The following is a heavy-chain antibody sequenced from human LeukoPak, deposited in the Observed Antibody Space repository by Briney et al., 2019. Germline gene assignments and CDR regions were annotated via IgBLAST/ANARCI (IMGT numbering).Heavy chain of an antibody. CDR2: ISHDGSNK. J-gene: IGHJ4*02. D-gene: IGHD5-12*01. Sequence: HPEGSLRLSCVASGFPFNSYPMHWVRQAPGLGLEWVGVISHDGSNKFYKESVEGRFTISRDNSKNTLYLYMNIPTLEDTAMYYCVRSAVATADFDYWGQGALVVVSS. CDR1: GFPFNSYP. V-gene: IGHV3-30*04. CDR3: VRSAVATADFDY.